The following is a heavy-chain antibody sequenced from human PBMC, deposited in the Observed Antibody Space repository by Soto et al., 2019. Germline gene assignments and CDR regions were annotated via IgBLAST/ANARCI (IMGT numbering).Heavy chain of an antibody. D-gene: IGHD1-1*01. J-gene: IGHJ4*02. CDR2: ISAHNGNT. CDR1: GYDFTTYG. Sequence: QVHLVQSGAEVKKPGASVKVSCKGSGYDFTTYGITWVRQAPGQGLEWMAWISAHNGNTDYAQKLQGRVPVTRDTSTSTAYMELRSLRSDDTAVYYCARGGYGDYWGQGALVTVSS. V-gene: IGHV1-18*01. CDR3: ARGGYGDY.